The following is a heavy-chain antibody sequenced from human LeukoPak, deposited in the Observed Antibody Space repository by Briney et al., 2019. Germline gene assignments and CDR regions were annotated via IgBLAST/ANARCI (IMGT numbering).Heavy chain of an antibody. CDR1: GYSFTSYW. J-gene: IGHJ5*02. CDR2: IYPGDSDT. V-gene: IGHV5-51*01. CDR3: AREDYYDSSGYLVSTPDNWFDP. Sequence: GESLKISCKGSGYSFTSYWIGCVRQMPGKGLEWMGIIYPGDSDTRYSPSFQGQVTISADKSISTAYLQWSSLKASDTAMYYCAREDYYDSSGYLVSTPDNWFDPWGQGTLVTVSS. D-gene: IGHD3-22*01.